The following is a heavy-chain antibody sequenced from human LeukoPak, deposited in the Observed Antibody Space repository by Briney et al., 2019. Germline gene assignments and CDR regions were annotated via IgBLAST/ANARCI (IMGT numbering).Heavy chain of an antibody. Sequence: GGSLRLSCAASGFTFSNYAMSWVRQAPGKGLEWVSGISDSDVTTYYADSVKGRFTIPRDNSKNSLYLQMSSLRVEDTAVYYCAKVYADYGRYDYWGQGTLVTVSS. D-gene: IGHD4-17*01. V-gene: IGHV3-23*01. CDR3: AKVYADYGRYDY. J-gene: IGHJ4*02. CDR2: ISDSDVTT. CDR1: GFTFSNYA.